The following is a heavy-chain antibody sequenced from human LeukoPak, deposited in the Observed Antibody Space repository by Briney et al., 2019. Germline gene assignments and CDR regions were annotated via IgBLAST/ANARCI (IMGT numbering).Heavy chain of an antibody. CDR1: GFTFSSYA. V-gene: IGHV3-23*01. J-gene: IGHJ5*02. CDR2: ISGSGGST. D-gene: IGHD3-22*01. CDR3: AKDYDSSGNNWFDP. Sequence: PGGSLRLSCAASGFTFSSYAMSWVRQAPGKGLEWVSAISGSGGSTYYADSVKGRFTISRDNSKNTPYLQMNSLRSEDTAVYYCAKDYDSSGNNWFDPWGQGTLVTVSS.